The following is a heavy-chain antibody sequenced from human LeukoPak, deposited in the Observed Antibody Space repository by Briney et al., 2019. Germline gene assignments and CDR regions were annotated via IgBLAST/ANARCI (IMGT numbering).Heavy chain of an antibody. CDR2: IKQDGSEK. J-gene: IGHJ1*01. CDR1: GFTFSSYW. D-gene: IGHD3-22*01. V-gene: IGHV3-7*01. CDR3: ARDPPPYYYDSSGYQLGYFQH. Sequence: GGSLRLSCAASGFTFSSYWMSWVRQAPGKGLEWVANIKQDGSEKYYVDSVKGRFTISRDNAKNSLYLQMNSLRAEDTAVYYCARDPPPYYYDSSGYQLGYFQHWGQGTLVTVSS.